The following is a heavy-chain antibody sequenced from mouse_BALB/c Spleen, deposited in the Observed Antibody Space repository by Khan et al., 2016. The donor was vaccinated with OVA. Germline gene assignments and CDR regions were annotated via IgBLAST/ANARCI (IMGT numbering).Heavy chain of an antibody. CDR2: INTYTGEP. Sequence: QIQLVQSGPELKKPAETVKISCKASGYTFTNYGMNWVKQAPGKGLKWMGWINTYTGEPTYADDFKGRFAFSLETSASTAYLQINNLKNEDTATYYCAIPRVFSYVMAYWGQGTSFTVSS. J-gene: IGHJ4*01. V-gene: IGHV9-3-1*01. CDR3: AIPRVFSYVMAY. CDR1: GYTFTNYG.